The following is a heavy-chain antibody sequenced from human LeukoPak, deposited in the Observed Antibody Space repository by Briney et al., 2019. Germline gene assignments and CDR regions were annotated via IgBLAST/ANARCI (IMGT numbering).Heavy chain of an antibody. CDR3: AKDHAVAGTNWFDP. J-gene: IGHJ5*02. Sequence: GGSLRLSCAASGFTFSSYAMSWVRQAPGKGLEWVSAISGSGGSTYYADSVKGRFTISRDNSKNTPYLQMNSLRAEDTAVYYCAKDHAVAGTNWFDPWGQGTLVTVSS. V-gene: IGHV3-23*01. D-gene: IGHD6-19*01. CDR1: GFTFSSYA. CDR2: ISGSGGST.